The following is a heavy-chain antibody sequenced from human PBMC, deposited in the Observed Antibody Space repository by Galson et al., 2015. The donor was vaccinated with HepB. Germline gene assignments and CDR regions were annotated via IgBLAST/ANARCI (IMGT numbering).Heavy chain of an antibody. CDR2: ISSSSSYI. CDR1: GFTFSSYS. J-gene: IGHJ3*02. Sequence: SLRLSCAASGFTFSSYSMNWVRRAPGKGLEWVSSISSSSSYIYYADSVKGRFTISRDNAKDSLYLQMNSLRAEDTAVYYCARDSLEGVGGAFDIWGQGTMVTVSS. D-gene: IGHD3-3*01. CDR3: ARDSLEGVGGAFDI. V-gene: IGHV3-21*01.